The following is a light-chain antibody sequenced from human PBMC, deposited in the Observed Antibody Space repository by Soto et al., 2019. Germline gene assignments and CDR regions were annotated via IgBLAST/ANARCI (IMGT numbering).Light chain of an antibody. CDR1: TGAITNSHY. CDR3: LLSYNGPYV. J-gene: IGLJ1*01. CDR2: DTT. V-gene: IGLV7-46*01. Sequence: AVVTQAPSLTFSPGGTDTLTCASSTGAITNSHYPYWFQKKPGQAPRTLIYDTTNRHSWTPARFSGSLLGGKAALTLSGAQPEDEAEYYCLLSYNGPYVFGTGTKVTVL.